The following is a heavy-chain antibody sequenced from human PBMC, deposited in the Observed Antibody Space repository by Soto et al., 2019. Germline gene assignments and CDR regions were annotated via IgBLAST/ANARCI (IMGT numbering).Heavy chain of an antibody. CDR1: GFTFSSYA. Sequence: GGSLRLSCAASGFTFSSYAMHWVRQAPGKGLEWVAVMSYDGSNKYYADSVKGRFTISRDNSKNTLYRQMNSLGAEDTAVYYCARDAQYCGGDCYPDYIDYWGQGTLVTVSS. V-gene: IGHV3-30-3*01. CDR2: MSYDGSNK. J-gene: IGHJ4*02. CDR3: ARDAQYCGGDCYPDYIDY. D-gene: IGHD2-21*02.